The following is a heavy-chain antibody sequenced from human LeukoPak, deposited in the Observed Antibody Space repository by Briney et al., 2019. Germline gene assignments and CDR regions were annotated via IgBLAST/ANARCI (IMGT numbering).Heavy chain of an antibody. Sequence: PSETLSLTCAVYGGSFSGYQWTWIRQPPGKGLEWIGEINHSGSTNYNPSLKSRVTISVDTSKNQFSLKLSSVTAADTAVYYCASRRGVRGPFDYWGQGTLVTVSS. D-gene: IGHD3-10*01. CDR3: ASRRGVRGPFDY. CDR1: GGSFSGYQ. J-gene: IGHJ4*02. V-gene: IGHV4-34*01. CDR2: INHSGST.